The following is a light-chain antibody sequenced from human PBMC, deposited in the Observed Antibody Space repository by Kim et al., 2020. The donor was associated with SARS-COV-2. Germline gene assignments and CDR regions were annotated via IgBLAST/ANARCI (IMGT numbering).Light chain of an antibody. CDR3: QQYDNLPSYT. V-gene: IGKV1-33*01. CDR1: QDISNY. J-gene: IGKJ2*01. Sequence: ASVGDRVTITCQASQDISNYLNWYQQKPGKAPKLLIYDASNLETGVPSRFSGSGSGTDFTFTISRLQPEDIATYYCQQYDNLPSYTFGQGTKLEI. CDR2: DAS.